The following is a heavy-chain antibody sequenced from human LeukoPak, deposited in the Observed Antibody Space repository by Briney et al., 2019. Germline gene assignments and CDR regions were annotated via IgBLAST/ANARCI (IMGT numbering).Heavy chain of an antibody. CDR2: IHTSGNT. D-gene: IGHD1-26*01. Sequence: SETLSLTCTMSGDSISLYYWTWIRQPAAKGLEWIGRIHTSGNTNYNLSLKSRVTMSVDTSKNQFYLKLSSVTAADTAVYYCARESYVSGEFSWGQGTLVTVSS. CDR3: ARESYVSGEFS. V-gene: IGHV4-4*07. CDR1: GDSISLYY. J-gene: IGHJ5*02.